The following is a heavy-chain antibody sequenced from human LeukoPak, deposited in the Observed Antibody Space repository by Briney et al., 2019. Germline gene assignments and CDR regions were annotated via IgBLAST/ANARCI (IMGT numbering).Heavy chain of an antibody. D-gene: IGHD6-6*01. CDR3: AKGGSIAALPYYFDH. V-gene: IGHV3-23*01. CDR1: GFTFSSYA. CDR2: ISNSGGST. Sequence: GGSLRLSCAASGFTFSSYAMSWVRQAQGKGLEWVSSISNSGGSTYYADSVKGRFTISRDNSKNTLYLQMNSLRTEDTAVYYCAKGGSIAALPYYFDHWGQGALVTVSS. J-gene: IGHJ4*01.